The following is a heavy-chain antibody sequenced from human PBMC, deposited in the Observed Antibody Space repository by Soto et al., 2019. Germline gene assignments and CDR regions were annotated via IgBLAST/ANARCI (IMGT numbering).Heavy chain of an antibody. Sequence: GGSLRLSCAASGFTFSSYSMNWVRQAPGKGLEWVSSISSSSSYIYYADSVKGRFTISRDNSKNTLYLQMNSLRAEDTAVYYCAKDHPGVAASFDYWGQGTLVTVSS. CDR2: ISSSSSYI. V-gene: IGHV3-21*04. D-gene: IGHD6-13*01. CDR3: AKDHPGVAASFDY. J-gene: IGHJ4*02. CDR1: GFTFSSYS.